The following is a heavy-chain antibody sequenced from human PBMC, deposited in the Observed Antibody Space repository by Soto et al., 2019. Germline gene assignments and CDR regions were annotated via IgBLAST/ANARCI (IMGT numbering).Heavy chain of an antibody. Sequence: QVQLVESGGGVVQPGRSLRLSCAASGFTFSSYGMHWVRQAPGKGLEWVAVIWYDGSNKYYADSVKGRFTISRDNSKNPLYLQMNSLRAEDTAVYYCARDLQQQLVHWGQGTLVTVSS. CDR3: ARDLQQQLVH. J-gene: IGHJ4*02. CDR2: IWYDGSNK. V-gene: IGHV3-33*01. CDR1: GFTFSSYG. D-gene: IGHD6-13*01.